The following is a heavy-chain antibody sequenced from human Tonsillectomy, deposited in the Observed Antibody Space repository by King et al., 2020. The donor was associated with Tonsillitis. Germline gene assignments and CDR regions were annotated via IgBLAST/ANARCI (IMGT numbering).Heavy chain of an antibody. D-gene: IGHD1-26*01. V-gene: IGHV3-23*01. CDR2: ISGSGGST. CDR3: AKEGSGSREVDY. CDR1: GFTFSSYA. J-gene: IGHJ4*02. Sequence: ELKLLESGGGLVQPGGSLRLSCAASGFTFSSYAMSWVRQAPGKGLEWVSAISGSGGSTYYADSVKGRFTISRDNSKNTLYLQMNSLRAEDTAVYYCAKEGSGSREVDYWGQGTLVTVSS.